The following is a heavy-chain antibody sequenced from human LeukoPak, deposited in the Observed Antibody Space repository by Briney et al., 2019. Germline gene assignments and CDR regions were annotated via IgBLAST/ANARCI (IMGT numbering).Heavy chain of an antibody. D-gene: IGHD3-22*01. Sequence: PGRSLRLSCAASGFTFSSYAMHWVRQAPGKGLEWVAVISYDGSNKYYADSVKGRFTISRDNSKNTLYLQMNSLRAVDTAVYYCARDVEYSSGYYYILDYWGQGTLVTVSS. CDR3: ARDVEYSSGYYYILDY. V-gene: IGHV3-30*04. CDR1: GFTFSSYA. J-gene: IGHJ4*02. CDR2: ISYDGSNK.